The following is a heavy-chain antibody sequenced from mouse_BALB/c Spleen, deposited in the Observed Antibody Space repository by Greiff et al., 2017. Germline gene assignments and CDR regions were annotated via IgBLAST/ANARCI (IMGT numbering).Heavy chain of an antibody. V-gene: IGHV5-9-4*01. CDR1: GFTFSSYA. J-gene: IGHJ3*01. CDR3: AREDSSYEFAY. D-gene: IGHD1-1*01. Sequence: EVQRVESGGGLVKPGGSLKLSCAASGFTFSSYAMSWVRQSPEKRLEWVAEISSGGSYTYYPDTVTGRFTISRDNAKNTLYLEMSSLRSEDTAMYYCAREDSSYEFAYWGQGTLVTVSA. CDR2: ISSGGSYT.